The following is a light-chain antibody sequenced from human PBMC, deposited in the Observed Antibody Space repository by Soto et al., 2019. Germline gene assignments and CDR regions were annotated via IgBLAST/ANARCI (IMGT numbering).Light chain of an antibody. CDR2: DST. J-gene: IGLJ2*01. CDR3: LLVQGGVVI. V-gene: IGLV7-46*01. CDR1: TGPVTTGLY. Sequence: QAVVTQEPSLTVSPGGTVTLTCGSSTGPVTTGLYPYWFQQKPGQAPRTLIYDSTNKHSWTPARFSASLLGGKAALTLSGAQPDEGADFFCLLVQGGVVILGGGT.